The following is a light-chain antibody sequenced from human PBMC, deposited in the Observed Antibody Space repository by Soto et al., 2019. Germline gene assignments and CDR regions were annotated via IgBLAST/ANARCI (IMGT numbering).Light chain of an antibody. CDR3: MQGSYWPPWT. CDR1: QSLVSSDGDTY. V-gene: IGKV2-30*01. J-gene: IGKJ1*01. Sequence: DIVMTQSPLSLPVTLGQPASISCRSSQSLVSSDGDTYLNWFQQRPGQSPRRLISKVSNRDAGVPDRFSGSGSGTDFTRMISRVEAEDVGVYYCMQGSYWPPWTFGQGTKVEI. CDR2: KVS.